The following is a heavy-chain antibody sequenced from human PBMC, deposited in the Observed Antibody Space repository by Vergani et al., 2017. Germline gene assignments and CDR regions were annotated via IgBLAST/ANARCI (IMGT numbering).Heavy chain of an antibody. CDR3: TKDRANSGAYPIDF. CDR2: IKADSGGS. Sequence: QERLVQSGTEVRKSGASVKVSCKASGYTFTGHQIHWFRQVPGQGCQWMGWIKADSGGSNSAQKFQGRVTMTRDTSISTIYMHLSSLRFDDTAIYYCTKDRANSGAYPIDFWGPETLVTVSS. D-gene: IGHD1-26*01. CDR1: GYTFTGHQ. V-gene: IGHV1-2*02. J-gene: IGHJ4*02.